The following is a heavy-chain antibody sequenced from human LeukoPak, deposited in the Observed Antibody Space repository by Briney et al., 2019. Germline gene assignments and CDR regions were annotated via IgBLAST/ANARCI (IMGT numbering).Heavy chain of an antibody. V-gene: IGHV3-23*01. D-gene: IGHD2-21*01. Sequence: GGSLRLSCAASGFTLSSYAMSWVRPAPGKGREWVSALSDSGTTYHADSVKGRFTISRDSSKNTLFLQMNRLRPEDAAVYYCAKAPVTTCRGAYCYPFVYWGQGTLVTVSS. J-gene: IGHJ4*02. CDR3: AKAPVTTCRGAYCYPFVY. CDR1: GFTLSSYA. CDR2: LSDSGTT.